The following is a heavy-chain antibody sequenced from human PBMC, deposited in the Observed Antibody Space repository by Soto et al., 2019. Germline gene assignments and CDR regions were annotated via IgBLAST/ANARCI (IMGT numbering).Heavy chain of an antibody. CDR2: INSDETIT. D-gene: IGHD3-10*01. V-gene: IGHV3-74*01. Sequence: SXRLSGAASELSIITFGIHLVRQAPGKDWVWVARINSDETITEYADSVKGRLTIYRDNSKNTLYLQMNRMRADDTAVYYCARDEISMVRGTQNWLEPWGQGPLVNV. CDR1: ELSIITFG. CDR3: ARDEISMVRGTQNWLEP. J-gene: IGHJ5*02.